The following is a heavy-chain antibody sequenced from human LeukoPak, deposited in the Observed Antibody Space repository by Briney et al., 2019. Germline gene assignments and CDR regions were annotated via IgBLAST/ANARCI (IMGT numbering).Heavy chain of an antibody. V-gene: IGHV1-2*02. CDR1: GYTFTIYA. Sequence: ASVTVSFTSSGYTFTIYAMHWVRQAPGQGLEWMGWITPSGGTNYPQKFQGRVAITRDTSITTAYMDLSRLTSDATAVYYCARDRYGDGFAHFDYWGQGALVTVS. D-gene: IGHD5-24*01. CDR3: ARDRYGDGFAHFDY. J-gene: IGHJ4*02. CDR2: ITPSGGT.